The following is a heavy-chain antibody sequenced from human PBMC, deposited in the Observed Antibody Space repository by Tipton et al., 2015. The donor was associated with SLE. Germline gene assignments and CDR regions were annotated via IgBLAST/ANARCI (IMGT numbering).Heavy chain of an antibody. D-gene: IGHD3-3*01. CDR3: TREWSAYDF. Sequence: TLSLTCSIFGDSIGDYYWHWIRQAPGKGLEWIGFIHHSGSTDYNPSLKSRVTISVDSSKNQFSLELRSVTAADTAVYHCTREWSAYDFWGRGTMVTVSS. V-gene: IGHV4-59*01. CDR1: GDSIGDYY. CDR2: IHHSGST. J-gene: IGHJ3*01.